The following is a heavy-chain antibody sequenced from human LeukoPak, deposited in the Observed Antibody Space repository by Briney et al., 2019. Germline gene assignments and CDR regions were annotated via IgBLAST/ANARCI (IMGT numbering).Heavy chain of an antibody. V-gene: IGHV3-23*01. CDR3: AKGLRITNYYDSSGYPNWFDP. D-gene: IGHD3-22*01. Sequence: GGSLRLSCAASRFTFSSYAMSWVRQAPGKGLEWVSAISGSGGSTYYADSVKGRFTISRDNSKNTLYLRMNSLRAEDTAVYYCAKGLRITNYYDSSGYPNWFDPWGQGTLVTVSS. J-gene: IGHJ5*02. CDR2: ISGSGGST. CDR1: RFTFSSYA.